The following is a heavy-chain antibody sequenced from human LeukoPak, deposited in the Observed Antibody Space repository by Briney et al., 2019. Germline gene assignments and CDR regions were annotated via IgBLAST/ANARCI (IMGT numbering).Heavy chain of an antibody. CDR1: GFTFSSYE. CDR2: ISSSGSTI. CDR3: ARLVGVTAFDY. J-gene: IGHJ4*02. V-gene: IGHV3-48*03. Sequence: GGSLRLSCAASGFTFSSYEMNWVRQAPGKGLEWVSYISSSGSTIYYADSVKGRFTISRDNAKNSLYLQMNSLRAEDTAVYYCARLVGVTAFDYWGQGTLVTVSS. D-gene: IGHD1-26*01.